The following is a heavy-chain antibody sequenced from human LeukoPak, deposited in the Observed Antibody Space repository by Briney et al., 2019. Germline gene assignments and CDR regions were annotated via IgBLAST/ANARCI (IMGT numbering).Heavy chain of an antibody. Sequence: SETLSLTCTVSGGSISSHYWGWIRQPAGEGLEWIGRIYISGGTDYNPSLKSRVTMSIDTSKNQFSLKLSSVTAADTAVYYCARVIGLYGMDVWGQGTTVTVSS. CDR3: ARVIGLYGMDV. J-gene: IGHJ6*02. CDR2: IYISGGT. CDR1: GGSISSHY. D-gene: IGHD2-15*01. V-gene: IGHV4-4*07.